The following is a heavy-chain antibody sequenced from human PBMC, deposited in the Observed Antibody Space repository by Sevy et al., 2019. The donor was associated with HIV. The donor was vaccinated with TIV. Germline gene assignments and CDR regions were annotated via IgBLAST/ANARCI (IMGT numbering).Heavy chain of an antibody. CDR2: ISSSSSTI. CDR1: GFTFSSYS. J-gene: IGHJ6*02. V-gene: IGHV3-48*01. CDR3: AIENYDVWIYYYYGMDV. D-gene: IGHD3-3*01. Sequence: GGSLRLSCAASGFTFSSYSMNWVRQAPGKGLEWVSYISSSSSTIYYADSVKGRFTISRDNAKNSLYLQMNSLRAEDTAVYYCAIENYDVWIYYYYGMDVWGQGTTVTVSS.